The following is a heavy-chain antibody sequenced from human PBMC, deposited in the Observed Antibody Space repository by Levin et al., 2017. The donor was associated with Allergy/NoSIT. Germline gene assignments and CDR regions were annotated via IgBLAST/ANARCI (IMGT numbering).Heavy chain of an antibody. J-gene: IGHJ6*02. Sequence: GESLKISCAASTFLFSDYTMNWVRQAPGKGLEWVASISRRSSYIYYADSVKGRFTISRDNAKNSVSLQMNSLRAEDTAVYYCARGLKILTTGSLYHNALDAWGQGTTVSVSS. V-gene: IGHV3-21*06. CDR2: ISRRSSYI. CDR3: ARGLKILTTGSLYHNALDA. D-gene: IGHD3-9*01. CDR1: TFLFSDYT.